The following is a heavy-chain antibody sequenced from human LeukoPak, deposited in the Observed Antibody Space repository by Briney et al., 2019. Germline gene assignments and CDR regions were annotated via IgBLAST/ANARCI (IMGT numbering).Heavy chain of an antibody. CDR3: ARDTIWFGKYAFDI. CDR1: GYTFTGYY. D-gene: IGHD3-10*01. CDR2: INPNSGGT. V-gene: IGHV1-2*02. J-gene: IGHJ3*02. Sequence: ASVKVSCKASGYTFTGYYMHWVRQAPGQGLEWMGWINPNSGGTNYAQKFQGRVSMTRDTSISTAYMELSRLRSDDTAVYYCARDTIWFGKYAFDIWGQGTMVTVSS.